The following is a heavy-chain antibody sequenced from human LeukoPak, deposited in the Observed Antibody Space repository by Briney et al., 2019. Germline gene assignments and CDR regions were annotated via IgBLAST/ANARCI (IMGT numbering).Heavy chain of an antibody. CDR2: ISGSGGTT. CDR3: ARDALHPRWYFDL. CDR1: GFTFSDYA. V-gene: IGHV3-23*01. Sequence: GGSLRLSCAASGFTFSDYAMSWVRQAPGTGLEWVSTISGSGGTTYYADSVKGRFTISRDNSKNTLYLQMNSLRDEDTAVYYCARDALHPRWYFDLWGRGTLLTVSS. J-gene: IGHJ2*01.